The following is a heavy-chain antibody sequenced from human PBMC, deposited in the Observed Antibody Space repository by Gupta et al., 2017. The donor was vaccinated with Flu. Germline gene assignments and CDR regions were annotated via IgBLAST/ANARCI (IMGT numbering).Heavy chain of an antibody. CDR3: ARYWELKSYFDY. Sequence: EVQLVESGGGLVKPGGSLRLSCAASGFTFSSYSMNWVRQAPGKGLEWVSSISSSSSYIYYADSVKGRFTISRDNAKNSLYLQMNSLRAEDTAVDYCARYWELKSYFDYWGQGTRVTVSS. CDR2: ISSSSSYI. V-gene: IGHV3-21*01. CDR1: GFTFSSYS. D-gene: IGHD1-7*01. J-gene: IGHJ4*02.